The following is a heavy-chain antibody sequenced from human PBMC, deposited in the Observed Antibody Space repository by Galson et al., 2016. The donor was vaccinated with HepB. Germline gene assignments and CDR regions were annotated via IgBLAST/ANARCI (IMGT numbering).Heavy chain of an antibody. V-gene: IGHV3-11*01. D-gene: IGHD1-26*01. Sequence: SLRLSCAASGLTFSDHYMAWIRQSPGKGLEWIAYISNTANTIYYADSVKGRFTISRDNAENSVFLQMTSLRADDTAMYYCASDGGNRGSYPVGDSFDIWGQGTMVTVSS. CDR3: ASDGGNRGSYPVGDSFDI. CDR1: GLTFSDHY. J-gene: IGHJ3*02. CDR2: ISNTANTI.